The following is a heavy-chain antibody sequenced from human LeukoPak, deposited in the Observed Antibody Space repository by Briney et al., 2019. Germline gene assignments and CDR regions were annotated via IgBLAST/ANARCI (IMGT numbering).Heavy chain of an antibody. V-gene: IGHV4-34*01. D-gene: IGHD2-15*01. CDR3: AREVCSGGSCYSDY. CDR1: GGSFSGYY. CDR2: INHSGST. J-gene: IGHJ4*02. Sequence: SSETLSLTCAVYGGSFSGYYWSWIRQPPGKGLEWIGEINHSGSTNYNPSLKSRVTISVDTSKNQFSLKLSSVTAADTAVYYCAREVCSGGSCYSDYWGQGTLVTVSS.